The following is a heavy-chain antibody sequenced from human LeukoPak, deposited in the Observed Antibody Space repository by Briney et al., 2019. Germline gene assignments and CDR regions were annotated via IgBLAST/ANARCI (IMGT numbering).Heavy chain of an antibody. Sequence: GGSLRLSCAASGFTFSSYGMYWVRQAPGKGLEWVSAISGNGRDTYYTDSVKGRFTISRDNSKNTLYLQMNSLRAEDTAIYYCAGDRNSDWYSPLDYWGQGSQVTVSP. CDR1: GFTFSSYG. CDR3: AGDRNSDWYSPLDY. V-gene: IGHV3-23*01. J-gene: IGHJ4*02. CDR2: ISGNGRDT. D-gene: IGHD6-19*01.